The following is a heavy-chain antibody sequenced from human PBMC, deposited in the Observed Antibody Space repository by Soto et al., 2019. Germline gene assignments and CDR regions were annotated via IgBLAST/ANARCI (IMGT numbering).Heavy chain of an antibody. Sequence: ASVKVSCKASGYTFTSYGISWVRQAPGQGLEWMGWISAYNGNTNYAQKLQGRVTMTTDTSTSTAYMELRSLRSDDTAVYYCARERVVVVAATVGTHQHYSSYGMHVWGQGTTVTVSS. J-gene: IGHJ6*01. CDR2: ISAYNGNT. D-gene: IGHD2-15*01. CDR3: ARERVVVVAATVGTHQHYSSYGMHV. CDR1: GYTFTSYG. V-gene: IGHV1-18*01.